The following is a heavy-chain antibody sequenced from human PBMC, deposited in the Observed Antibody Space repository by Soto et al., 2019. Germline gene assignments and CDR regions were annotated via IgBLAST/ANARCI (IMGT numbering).Heavy chain of an antibody. J-gene: IGHJ4*02. CDR1: GYTFTSYG. D-gene: IGHD6-13*01. CDR2: ISAYNGNT. CDR3: ARTDSRPQAFDY. Sequence: QVQLVQSGSEVKKPGASVKVSCKASGYTFTSYGITWLRQAPGQGLEWMGWISAYNGNTNYAQKLQGRVTMTTYTSTRTAYMELRSLRSDDTAVYYCARTDSRPQAFDYLGQGTLVTVSS. V-gene: IGHV1-18*01.